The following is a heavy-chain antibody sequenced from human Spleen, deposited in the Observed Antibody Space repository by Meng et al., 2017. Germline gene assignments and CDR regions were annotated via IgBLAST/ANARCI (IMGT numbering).Heavy chain of an antibody. V-gene: IGHV1-69*13. J-gene: IGHJ4*02. CDR1: GGIFSNYV. Sequence: SVKVSCKALGGIFSNYVIGWVRQAPGQGLEWMGGSNAVFGTTNYAQKFQDKVTLTSDESTRTVYMELTRLTSEDTAVYFCARKAGNCISTTCYSLDYWGQGTLVTVSS. CDR2: SNAVFGTT. CDR3: ARKAGNCISTTCYSLDY. D-gene: IGHD2-2*01.